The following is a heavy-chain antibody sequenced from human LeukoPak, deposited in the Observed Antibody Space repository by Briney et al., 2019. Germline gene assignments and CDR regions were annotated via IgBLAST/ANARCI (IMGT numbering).Heavy chain of an antibody. CDR1: GFTFSSYS. Sequence: PGGSLRLSCAASGFTFSSYSMNWVRQTPGKGLEWVSSISSSSSYIYYADSLKGRLTISRDNAKNSLYLQMNSLRAEDTAVYYCARDNYDSSTPYYFDYWGQGTLVTVSS. D-gene: IGHD3-22*01. V-gene: IGHV3-21*06. J-gene: IGHJ4*02. CDR3: ARDNYDSSTPYYFDY. CDR2: ISSSSSYI.